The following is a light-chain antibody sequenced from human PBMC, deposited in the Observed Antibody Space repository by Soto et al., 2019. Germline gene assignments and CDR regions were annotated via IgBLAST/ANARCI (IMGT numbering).Light chain of an antibody. Sequence: DIQMTQSPSSLSASVGDRVTITCRASQGIRNDVGWYQQKPGKAPKRLISDASSLQSGVPSRFSGTGSGTEFTLTISSLQPEDFATYYCLLHNTFPLTFGQGTRLEVK. J-gene: IGKJ5*01. CDR1: QGIRND. CDR2: DAS. V-gene: IGKV1-17*01. CDR3: LLHNTFPLT.